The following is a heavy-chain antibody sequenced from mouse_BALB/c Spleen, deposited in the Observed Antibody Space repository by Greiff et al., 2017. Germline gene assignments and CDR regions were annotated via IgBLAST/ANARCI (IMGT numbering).Heavy chain of an antibody. D-gene: IGHD2-3*01. V-gene: IGHV3-2*02. Sequence: EVKVEESGPGLVKPSQSLSLTCPVTGYSITSDYAWNWIRQFPGNKLEWMGYISYSGSTSYNPSLKSRISITRDTSKNQFFLQLNSVTTEDTATYYCAIDGYYDYAMDYWGQGTSVTVSS. J-gene: IGHJ4*01. CDR1: GYSITSDYA. CDR2: ISYSGST. CDR3: AIDGYYDYAMDY.